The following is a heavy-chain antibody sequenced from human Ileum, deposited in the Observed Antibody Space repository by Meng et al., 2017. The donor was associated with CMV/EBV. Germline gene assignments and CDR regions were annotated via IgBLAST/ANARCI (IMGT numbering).Heavy chain of an antibody. D-gene: IGHD3-22*01. CDR3: AKPKGLRYYSESGGYYSPFDQ. J-gene: IGHJ4*02. Sequence: YAISWVRQDPGQGLEWMGGIIPIFGTANYAQKFQGRVTITTDESTSTAYMELSSLRSEDTAVYYCAKPKGLRYYSESGGYYSPFDQWGQGTLVTVSS. CDR2: IIPIFGTA. CDR1: YA. V-gene: IGHV1-69*05.